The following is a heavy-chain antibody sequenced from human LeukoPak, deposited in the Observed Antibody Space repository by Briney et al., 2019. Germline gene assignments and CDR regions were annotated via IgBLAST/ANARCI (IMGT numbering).Heavy chain of an antibody. Sequence: GTSVKVSCKASGFTFTSSAMQWVRQARGQRLEWIGWIVVGSGNTNYAQKFQERVTITRDMSTSTAYMELSSLRSEDTAVYYCAAEPYDSSGYYNGDYWGQGTLVTVSS. V-gene: IGHV1-58*02. J-gene: IGHJ4*02. CDR1: GFTFTSSA. CDR3: AAEPYDSSGYYNGDY. CDR2: IVVGSGNT. D-gene: IGHD3-22*01.